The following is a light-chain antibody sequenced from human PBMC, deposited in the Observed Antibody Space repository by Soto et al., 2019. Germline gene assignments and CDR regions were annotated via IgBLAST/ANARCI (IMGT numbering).Light chain of an antibody. J-gene: IGKJ5*01. CDR2: GAS. Sequence: EIVMTQSPATLSVSPGERATLSCRASQSVSSNLAWYQQKPGQAPRLLIYGASTRATGIPARFSGSGSGTEFTLTIGSLQSEDFAVYYRQQYNNWPPITFGQGTRLEIK. CDR3: QQYNNWPPIT. V-gene: IGKV3-15*01. CDR1: QSVSSN.